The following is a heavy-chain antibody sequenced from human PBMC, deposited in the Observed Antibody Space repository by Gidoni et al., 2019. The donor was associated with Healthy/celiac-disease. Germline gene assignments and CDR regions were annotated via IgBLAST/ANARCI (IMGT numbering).Heavy chain of an antibody. CDR1: GYTFTSYD. CDR3: ARERRGTIFGVVISQGWFDP. V-gene: IGHV1-8*01. Sequence: QVQLVQSGAEVKKPGASVKVSCKASGYTFTSYDINWVRPATGQGREWMGWMNRNSVNTGYAQKFQGRVTMTRNTSISTAYMELSSLRSEDTAVYYCARERRGTIFGVVISQGWFDPWGQGTLVTVSS. J-gene: IGHJ5*02. D-gene: IGHD3-3*01. CDR2: MNRNSVNT.